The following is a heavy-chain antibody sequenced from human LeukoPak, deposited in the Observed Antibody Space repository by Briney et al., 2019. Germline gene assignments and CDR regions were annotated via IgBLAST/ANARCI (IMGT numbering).Heavy chain of an antibody. Sequence: ASVKVSCKASGYTFTGYYMHWVRQAPGQGLEWMGWINPNSGGTNYAQKFQGRVTMTRDTSISTAYMELSRLRSDDTAVYYRAVDLGYCSSTSCYCYYGMDVWGQETTVTVSS. D-gene: IGHD2-2*01. CDR2: INPNSGGT. V-gene: IGHV1-2*02. CDR1: GYTFTGYY. CDR3: AVDLGYCSSTSCYCYYGMDV. J-gene: IGHJ6*02.